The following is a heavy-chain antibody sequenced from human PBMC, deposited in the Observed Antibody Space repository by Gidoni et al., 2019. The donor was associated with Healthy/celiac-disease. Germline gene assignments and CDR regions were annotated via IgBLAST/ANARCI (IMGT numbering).Heavy chain of an antibody. CDR3: ARDGPYGDYYFDY. J-gene: IGHJ4*02. CDR2: IYYSGST. CDR1: GGSISSGGYY. V-gene: IGHV4-31*03. Sequence: QVQLQESGPGLVKPSQTLSLTCTVSGGSISSGGYYWSWIRQHPGKGLEWIGYIYYSGSTYYNPSLKSRVTISVDTYKNQFSLKLSSVTAAETAVYYCARDGPYGDYYFDYWGQGTLVTVSS. D-gene: IGHD4-17*01.